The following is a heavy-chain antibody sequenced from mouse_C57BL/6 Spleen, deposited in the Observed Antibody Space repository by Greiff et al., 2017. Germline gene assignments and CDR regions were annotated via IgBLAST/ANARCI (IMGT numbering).Heavy chain of an antibody. CDR2: INPNNGGT. V-gene: IGHV1-18*01. CDR1: GYTFTDYN. J-gene: IGHJ1*03. D-gene: IGHD1-1*01. Sequence: EVKLMESGPELVKPGASVTIPCKASGYTFTDYNMDWVKQSHGKSLEWLGDINPNNGGTIYNQKFKGKATLTVDKSSSTAYMELRSLTSEDTAVYYCVRPNYYGSSPWYFDVWGTGTTVTVSS. CDR3: VRPNYYGSSPWYFDV.